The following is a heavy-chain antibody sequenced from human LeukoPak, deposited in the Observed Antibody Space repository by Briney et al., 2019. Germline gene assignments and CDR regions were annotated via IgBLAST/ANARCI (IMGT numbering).Heavy chain of an antibody. D-gene: IGHD4-17*01. CDR2: VSPSGST. V-gene: IGHV4-61*02. J-gene: IGHJ4*02. CDR1: GDSISSGDYY. CDR3: ARGSVRLGY. Sequence: SETLSLTCTVSGDSISSGDYYWSWIRQPAGKGLEWIGRVSPSGSTSCNPSLKSRVTISVDTSKNQFSLKLASVTAADTAVYFCARGSVRLGYLGQGLLVTVSS.